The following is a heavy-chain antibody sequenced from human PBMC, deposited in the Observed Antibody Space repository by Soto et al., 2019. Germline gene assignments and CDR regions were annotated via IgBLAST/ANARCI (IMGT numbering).Heavy chain of an antibody. CDR2: LSGSGSLS. CDR3: ARDRGGGLAS. V-gene: IGHV3-23*01. CDR1: GFTFHTFA. J-gene: IGHJ4*02. D-gene: IGHD2-15*01. Sequence: EVLLLESGGGVVQPGGSLRLSCAASGFTFHTFAMTWVRQAPGKGLEWVSALSGSGSLSYYADSVKGRFTISRDNSKNTMYLQMNNLRVDETAVYFFARDRGGGLASWGQGTLVTVSS.